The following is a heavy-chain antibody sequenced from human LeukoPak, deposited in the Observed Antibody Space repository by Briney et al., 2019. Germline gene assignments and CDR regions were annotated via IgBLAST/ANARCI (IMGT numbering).Heavy chain of an antibody. Sequence: ASVKVSCKASGYTFTHYYMHWVRQAPGHGLEWMGIINPSGGTTQYAQTFQGRVTLTRDTSTNTVYMDLSSLRSEDTAIYFCARGVVSTSGYFDLWGQGTLVTVSS. CDR2: INPSGGTT. CDR1: GYTFTHYY. V-gene: IGHV1-46*01. CDR3: ARGVVSTSGYFDL. D-gene: IGHD3-3*01. J-gene: IGHJ4*02.